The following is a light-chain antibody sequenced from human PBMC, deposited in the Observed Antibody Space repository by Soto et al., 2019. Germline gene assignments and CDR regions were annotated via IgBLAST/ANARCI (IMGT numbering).Light chain of an antibody. V-gene: IGKV3-20*01. CDR3: QQYGSSGT. J-gene: IGKJ1*01. Sequence: EIVLTQSPGTLSLSPGERATLSCRASQSVSNNYLAWYQQKPGQAPRLLIYGASNRATGIPDRFSGSGSGTDFTLTSSKLEPEDVSVYYCQQYGSSGTFGQGTKVEIK. CDR1: QSVSNNY. CDR2: GAS.